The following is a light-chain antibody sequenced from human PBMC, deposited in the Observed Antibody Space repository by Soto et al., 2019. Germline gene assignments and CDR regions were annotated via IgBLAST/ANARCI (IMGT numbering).Light chain of an antibody. CDR2: DVS. CDR1: SSDVSGYNY. J-gene: IGLJ2*01. Sequence: QSALTQPASVSGSPGQSITISCTGTSSDVSGYNYVSWYQQHPGKAPKLMIYDVSNRPSGVSNRFSGSKSGNTASLTISGLQAVDEADYYCSLYTSSSIYVVFGGGTKLTVL. V-gene: IGLV2-14*01. CDR3: SLYTSSSIYVV.